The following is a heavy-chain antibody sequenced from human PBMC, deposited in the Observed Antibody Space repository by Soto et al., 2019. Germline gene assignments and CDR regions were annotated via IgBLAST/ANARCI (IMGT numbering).Heavy chain of an antibody. CDR1: GGSFSGYY. CDR3: ARLRDSSGWLSFDF. J-gene: IGHJ4*02. Sequence: QVQLQQWGAGLLKPSETLSLTCAVFGGSFSGYYWSWIRQPPGKGLEWIGEITHSGNTKYNPSLKSRVTISVDTSKDQFSLKLNSVTAADTAVYYCARLRDSSGWLSFDFWGQGTLVTVSS. D-gene: IGHD6-19*01. V-gene: IGHV4-34*01. CDR2: ITHSGNT.